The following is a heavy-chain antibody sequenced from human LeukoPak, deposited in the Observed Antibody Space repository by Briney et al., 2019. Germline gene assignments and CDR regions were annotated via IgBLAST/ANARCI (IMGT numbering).Heavy chain of an antibody. CDR3: ARADSFQLWVYFDY. Sequence: GGSLRLSCAASGFTFSSYWMSWVRQAPGKGLEWVANIKQDGSEKYYVDSVKGRFTISRDNAKNSLYLQMNSLRAEDTAMYYCARADSFQLWVYFDYWGQGTLVTVSS. CDR2: IKQDGSEK. CDR1: GFTFSSYW. D-gene: IGHD5-18*01. J-gene: IGHJ4*02. V-gene: IGHV3-7*01.